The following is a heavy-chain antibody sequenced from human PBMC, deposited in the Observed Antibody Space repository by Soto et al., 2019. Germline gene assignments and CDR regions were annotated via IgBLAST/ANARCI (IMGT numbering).Heavy chain of an antibody. CDR3: MNYKSGWEY. D-gene: IGHD6-19*01. CDR1: GFSISSRDYY. J-gene: IGHJ4*02. Sequence: QLQLQESGPGLVQPSETLSLTCTVSGFSISSRDYYWGWIRQPPGKGLEWIGMISYSGSTYYSPSLKSRVTISADTSNNQLSLRLSSVTAADTAVFHCMNYKSGWEYWGQGTVVTVSS. V-gene: IGHV4-39*01. CDR2: ISYSGST.